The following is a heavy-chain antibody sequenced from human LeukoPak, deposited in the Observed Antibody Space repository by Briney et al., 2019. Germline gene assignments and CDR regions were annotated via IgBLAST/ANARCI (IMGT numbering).Heavy chain of an antibody. D-gene: IGHD3-22*01. V-gene: IGHV1-46*01. CDR1: GYTFTGYY. J-gene: IGHJ3*02. CDR2: IDPNSGST. CDR3: ARVATYRITMIVAPDAFDI. Sequence: ASVKVSCKASGYTFTGYYMHWVRQAPGQGLEWMGWIDPNSGSTSYAQKFQGRVTMTRDMSTSTVYTELSSLRSEDTAVYYCARVATYRITMIVAPDAFDIWGQGTMVTVSS.